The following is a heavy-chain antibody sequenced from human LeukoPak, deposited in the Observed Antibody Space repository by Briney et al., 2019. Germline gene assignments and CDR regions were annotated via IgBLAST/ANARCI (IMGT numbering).Heavy chain of an antibody. V-gene: IGHV1-8*01. J-gene: IGHJ5*02. Sequence: ASVRVSCKASGYTFTSSDIHWVRQATGQGLEWMGWINPNSGNTGYSQNFQGRFNLTRNNSISTVYMELSSLRSEDTAVYYCARGQRSSGYWFDPWGQGTLAIVSS. CDR1: GYTFTSSD. D-gene: IGHD3-22*01. CDR2: INPNSGNT. CDR3: ARGQRSSGYWFDP.